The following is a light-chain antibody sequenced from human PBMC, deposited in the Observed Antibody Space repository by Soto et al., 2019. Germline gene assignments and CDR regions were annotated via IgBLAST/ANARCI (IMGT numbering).Light chain of an antibody. CDR2: DVR. CDR3: CSFAGSYTFWV. J-gene: IGLJ3*02. Sequence: QSALTQPRSVSGSPGQSVTISCTGTSSDVGDYNYVSWYQQYPGNAPKLVIYDVRKRPSGVPDRFSGSKSGNSASLTISGLQAEDEADYYCCSFAGSYTFWVFGGGTKLTVL. CDR1: SSDVGDYNY. V-gene: IGLV2-11*01.